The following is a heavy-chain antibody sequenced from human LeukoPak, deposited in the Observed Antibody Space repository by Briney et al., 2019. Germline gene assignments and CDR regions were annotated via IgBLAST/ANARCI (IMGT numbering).Heavy chain of an antibody. V-gene: IGHV4-61*01. J-gene: IGHJ4*02. D-gene: IGHD2-15*01. Sequence: SETLSLTCTVSGGSVSSGSYYWSWIRQPPGKGLEWIGYIYYSGSTNYNPSLKSRVTISVDTSQNQFSLKLSSVTAADTAVYYCARGHCSGGSCLIDYWGQGTLVTVSS. CDR3: ARGHCSGGSCLIDY. CDR2: IYYSGST. CDR1: GGSVSSGSYY.